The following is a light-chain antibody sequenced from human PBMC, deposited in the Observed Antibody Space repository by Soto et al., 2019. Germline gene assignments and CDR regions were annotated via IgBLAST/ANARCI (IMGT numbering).Light chain of an antibody. CDR1: ENVRTF. CDR2: GAS. V-gene: IGKV3-11*01. Sequence: EVVLTQSPATLSLSPGERATLSCRASENVRTFVDWYQQKPGQAPRLLIHGASNRATGIPTRFSGSGSGTDFHLTNRQPEAEEFAVYYCQQPQHLPPVTFGQGTRVEI. CDR3: QQPQHLPPVT. J-gene: IGKJ1*01.